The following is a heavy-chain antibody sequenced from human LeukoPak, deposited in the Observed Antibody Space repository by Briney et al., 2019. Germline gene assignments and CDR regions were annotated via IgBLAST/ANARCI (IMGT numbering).Heavy chain of an antibody. CDR2: ISSSSSYI. Sequence: GRTLRLSRAASGFSFSSYSMTWVGQAPGKGLVWVSYISSSSSYIYNADSVKGRFTISRDNYKDSLYLQMDSRRAEYTAVYYCSRVDGSGFYYWGQGTLVTVSS. J-gene: IGHJ4*02. CDR1: GFSFSSYS. CDR3: SRVDGSGFYY. D-gene: IGHD3-22*01. V-gene: IGHV3-21*01.